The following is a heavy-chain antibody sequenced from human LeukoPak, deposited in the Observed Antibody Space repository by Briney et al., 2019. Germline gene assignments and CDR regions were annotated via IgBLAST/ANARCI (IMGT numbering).Heavy chain of an antibody. Sequence: GGSLRLSCTASGSTFGGYAMSWVRQAPGKGLEWVSSISGGSEDTYYADSVKGRFTISRDNSKTTLYLQMNSLRAEDTAVYYCARTIAQYSNSWLYFYYGLDVWGQGTTVTVSS. V-gene: IGHV3-23*01. CDR3: ARTIAQYSNSWLYFYYGLDV. CDR1: GSTFGGYA. D-gene: IGHD6-13*01. J-gene: IGHJ6*02. CDR2: ISGGSEDT.